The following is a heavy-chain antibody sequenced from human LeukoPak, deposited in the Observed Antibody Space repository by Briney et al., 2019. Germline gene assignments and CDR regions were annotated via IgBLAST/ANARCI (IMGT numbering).Heavy chain of an antibody. D-gene: IGHD3-3*01. Sequence: ASVKVSCKASGYTFTSYAISWVRQAPGQGLEWMGWISPYNGKTDYARKFQGRVTMTTDTSTSTAYMELRSLRSDDTAVYYCARGTRFLEWFDAFDIWGQGTMVTVSS. V-gene: IGHV1-18*01. CDR1: GYTFTSYA. CDR3: ARGTRFLEWFDAFDI. CDR2: ISPYNGKT. J-gene: IGHJ3*02.